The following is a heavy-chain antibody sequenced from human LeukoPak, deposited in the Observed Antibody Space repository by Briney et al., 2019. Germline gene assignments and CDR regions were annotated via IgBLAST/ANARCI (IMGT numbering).Heavy chain of an antibody. CDR1: GGSISSGDYY. CDR2: IYYSGST. CDR3: ARENCGGDCYSKYYFDY. D-gene: IGHD2-21*01. Sequence: SETLSLTCTVSGGSISSGDYYWSWIRQPPGKGLEWIGYIYYSGSTYYNPSLKSRVTISVDTSKNQFSLKLSSVTAADTAVYYCARENCGGDCYSKYYFDYWGQGTLVTVSS. V-gene: IGHV4-30-4*08. J-gene: IGHJ4*02.